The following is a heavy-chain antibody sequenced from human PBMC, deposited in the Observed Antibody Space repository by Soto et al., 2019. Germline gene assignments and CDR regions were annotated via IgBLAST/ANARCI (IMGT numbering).Heavy chain of an antibody. V-gene: IGHV3-9*01. CDR1: GFTFDDHA. D-gene: IGHD3-16*02. CDR3: ARVWGSYRFYDS. CDR2: ISWDSGSI. Sequence: EVQLVESGGGLVQPGRSQRLSCAASGFTFDDHAMHWVRQAPGKGLEWVSGISWDSGSIGYADSVKGRFTISRDNAKNSLYLQMNNLRPDDTALYYCARVWGSYRFYDSWAQGTLVTVSS. J-gene: IGHJ4*02.